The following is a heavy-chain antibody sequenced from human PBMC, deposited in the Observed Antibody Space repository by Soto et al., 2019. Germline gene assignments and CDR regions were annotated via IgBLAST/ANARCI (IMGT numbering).Heavy chain of an antibody. D-gene: IGHD6-6*01. J-gene: IGHJ5*01. V-gene: IGHV3-30*18. CDR2: ISYNGNHR. Sequence: QVQLVESGGGVVQPGRSQRLSCTASGFTFSAYGLHWVRQVPGKGLEWVSTISYNGNHRYYADSVKGRFTVSRDDSKKTMYLLMNSLRIDDTGVYFCAKEMSPQTVLDSSSPWGDSWGPGTLVTVFS. CDR3: AKEMSPQTVLDSSSPWGDS. CDR1: GFTFSAYG.